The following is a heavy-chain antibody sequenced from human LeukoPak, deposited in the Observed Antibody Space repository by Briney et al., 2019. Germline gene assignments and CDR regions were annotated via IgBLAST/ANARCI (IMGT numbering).Heavy chain of an antibody. CDR1: GFTFSSYA. V-gene: IGHV3-30*04. Sequence: GGSLRLSCAASGFTFSSYAMHWVRQAPGKGLEWVAVISYDGSNKYYADSVKGRFTISRDNSKNMLYLQMNSLRAEDTAVYYCASSPIGIIDWGQGTLVTVSS. CDR3: ASSPIGIID. D-gene: IGHD3-10*01. CDR2: ISYDGSNK. J-gene: IGHJ4*02.